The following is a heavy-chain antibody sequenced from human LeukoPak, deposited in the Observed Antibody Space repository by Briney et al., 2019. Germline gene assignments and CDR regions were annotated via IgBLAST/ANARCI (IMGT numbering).Heavy chain of an antibody. J-gene: IGHJ4*02. Sequence: PSETLSLTCTVSSDSISSSSHYWGWIRQPPGKGLEWIGSFYYSGSTLYNPSLESRVTISVDTSKNQFSLKLSSVTAADTAVYYCARTYYYDSSGPYYWGQGTLVTVSS. D-gene: IGHD3-22*01. CDR2: FYYSGST. V-gene: IGHV4-39*07. CDR1: SDSISSSSHY. CDR3: ARTYYYDSSGPYY.